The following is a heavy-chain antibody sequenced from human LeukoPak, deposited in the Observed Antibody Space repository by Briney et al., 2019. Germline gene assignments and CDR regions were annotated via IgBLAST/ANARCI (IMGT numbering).Heavy chain of an antibody. CDR2: INPSGGST. J-gene: IGHJ4*02. Sequence: ASVKVSCKASGYTFTSYYMHWVRQAPGQGLEWMGIINPSGGSTSYAQKFQGRVTMTRDTSTSTVYMELSSLRSEDTAVYYCASFISGDSDGYPLAGPYWGQGTLVTVSS. CDR3: ASFISGDSDGYPLAGPY. D-gene: IGHD5-24*01. CDR1: GYTFTSYY. V-gene: IGHV1-46*03.